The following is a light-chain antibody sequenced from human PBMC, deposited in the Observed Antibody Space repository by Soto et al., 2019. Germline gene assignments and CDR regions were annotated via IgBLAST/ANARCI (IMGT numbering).Light chain of an antibody. CDR3: QQYTTSSSA. V-gene: IGKV3-20*01. J-gene: IGKJ3*01. CDR2: GAS. Sequence: EIVLTQSPGNLSLSPGERATLYCRASQSVGSNYLAWYQQKPDQAPRVLIYGASRRAAGIPDRFSGSGSGAYFTLTTSRLAPNDFAVYYCQQYTTSSSAFGPGTKVDIK. CDR1: QSVGSNY.